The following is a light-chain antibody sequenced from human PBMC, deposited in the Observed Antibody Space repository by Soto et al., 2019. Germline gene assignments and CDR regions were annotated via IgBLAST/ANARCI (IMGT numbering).Light chain of an antibody. J-gene: IGLJ3*02. CDR1: SGHSSYI. CDR2: LEGSGSY. Sequence: QSVLTQSSSASASLGSSVTLTCTRSSGHSSYIIAWHQQQPGKAPRYLMKLEGSGSYNKGSGVPDRFSGSSSGADRYLTISNLQVEDADDYYCETWGSNTRVFGGGTKLTVL. V-gene: IGLV4-60*02. CDR3: ETWGSNTRV.